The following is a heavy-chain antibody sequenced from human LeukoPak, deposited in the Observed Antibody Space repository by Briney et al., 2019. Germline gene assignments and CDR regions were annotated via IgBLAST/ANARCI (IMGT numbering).Heavy chain of an antibody. J-gene: IGHJ5*02. CDR2: IYPGDSDT. Sequence: GESLKISCQSSGHSFDSYWIGWVRQMPGQGLEWMGIIYPGDSDTRYSPSFEGQVTISVDKSITTAYLQWSSLKASDTAMYYCARLAGNNWLDPWGQGTLVTVSS. CDR3: ARLAGNNWLDP. V-gene: IGHV5-51*01. CDR1: GHSFDSYW.